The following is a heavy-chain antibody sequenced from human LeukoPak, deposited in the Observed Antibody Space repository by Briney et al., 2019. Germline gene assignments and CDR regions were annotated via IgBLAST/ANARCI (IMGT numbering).Heavy chain of an antibody. V-gene: IGHV3-48*01. J-gene: IGHJ3*02. CDR1: GFTLSSYS. CDR2: ISSSSSTI. D-gene: IGHD1-20*01. Sequence: GGSLRLSCAASGFTLSSYSMNWVRQAPGKGLELVSYISSSSSTIYYADSVKGRFTISRDNAKNSLYLQMNSLRAEDTAVYYCARPRYNWNHPDAFDIWGQGTMVTVSS. CDR3: ARPRYNWNHPDAFDI.